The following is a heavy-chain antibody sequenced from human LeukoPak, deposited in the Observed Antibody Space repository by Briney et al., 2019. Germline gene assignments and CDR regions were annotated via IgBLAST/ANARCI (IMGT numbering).Heavy chain of an antibody. D-gene: IGHD6-13*01. CDR3: AKGLKPGYSSSCPNY. CDR2: ISYDGSNK. CDR1: GLTFSNAW. Sequence: GGSLRLSCAASGLTFSNAWMNWVRQAPGKGLEWVAVISYDGSNKYYADSVKGRFTISRDNSKNTLYLQMNSLRAEDTAVYYCAKGLKPGYSSSCPNYWGQGTLVTVSS. J-gene: IGHJ4*02. V-gene: IGHV3-30*18.